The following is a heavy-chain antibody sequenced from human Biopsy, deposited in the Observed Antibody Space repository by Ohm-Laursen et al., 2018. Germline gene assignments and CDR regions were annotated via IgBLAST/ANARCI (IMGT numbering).Heavy chain of an antibody. CDR2: VNIDGNIT. CDR1: GFTFNNSW. D-gene: IGHD5-12*01. J-gene: IGHJ4*02. V-gene: IGHV3-74*01. CDR3: AREKSGQSGRYFDY. Sequence: LTCAASGFTFNNSWMHWVRQVPGKGLVWVSRVNIDGNITNYADSAKGRFTISRDNARNTLYLQMNSLRGEDMAVYYCAREKSGQSGRYFDYWGPGTLVSVSS.